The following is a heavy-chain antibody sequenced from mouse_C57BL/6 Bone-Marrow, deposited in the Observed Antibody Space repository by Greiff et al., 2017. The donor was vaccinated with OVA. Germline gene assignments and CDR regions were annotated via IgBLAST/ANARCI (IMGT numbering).Heavy chain of an antibody. J-gene: IGHJ3*01. D-gene: IGHD1-1*01. CDR1: GYAFSSSW. V-gene: IGHV1-82*01. CDR2: IYPGGGDT. CDR3: VKSGYFYARFDY. Sequence: QVQLQQSGPELVKPGASVKISCKASGYAFSSSWMNWVKQRPGKGLEWIGLIYPGGGDTHYNGKFKGKATLTADKSSSTAYMQLSSLTSEDSAVYFGVKSGYFYARFDYWGQGTVVTVSA.